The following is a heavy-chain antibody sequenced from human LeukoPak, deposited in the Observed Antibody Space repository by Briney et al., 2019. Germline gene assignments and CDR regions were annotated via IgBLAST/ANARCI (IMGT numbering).Heavy chain of an antibody. CDR1: GFTFSSYA. V-gene: IGHV3-30*04. Sequence: GGSLRLSCAASGFTFSSYAMHWVRQAPGKGLEWVAVISYDGSNKYYADSVKGRFTISRDNSKNTLYLQMNSLRAEDTAVYYYARGRSELYYYDSSGPDIYWGQGTLVTVSS. J-gene: IGHJ4*02. CDR3: ARGRSELYYYDSSGPDIY. CDR2: ISYDGSNK. D-gene: IGHD3-22*01.